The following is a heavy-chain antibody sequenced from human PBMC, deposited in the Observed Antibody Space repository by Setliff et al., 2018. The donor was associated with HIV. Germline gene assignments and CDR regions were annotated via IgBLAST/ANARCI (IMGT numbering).Heavy chain of an antibody. Sequence: SSETLSLTCAVSGYSISTAYYWGWIRQPPGKGLEWIGSVYHSGTTYYNPSLKSRVTISVYMSNNQFSLKVTSVTAADTAVYYCMRGRSITIFGVAYFDFWGQGTQVTVSS. J-gene: IGHJ4*02. CDR3: MRGRSITIFGVAYFDF. CDR2: VYHSGTT. CDR1: GYSISTAYY. D-gene: IGHD3-3*01. V-gene: IGHV4-38-2*01.